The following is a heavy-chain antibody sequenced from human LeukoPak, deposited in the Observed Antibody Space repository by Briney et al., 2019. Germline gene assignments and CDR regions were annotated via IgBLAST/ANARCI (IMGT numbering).Heavy chain of an antibody. V-gene: IGHV1-2*04. CDR2: INPNSGGT. D-gene: IGHD1-1*01. CDR1: GYTFTSYG. Sequence: EASVKVSCKASGYTFTSYGISWVRQAPGQGLEWMGWINPNSGGTNYAQKFQGWVTMTRDTSISTAYMELSRLRSDDTAVYYCARGNDWNDPFYFDYWGQGTLVTVSS. CDR3: ARGNDWNDPFYFDY. J-gene: IGHJ4*02.